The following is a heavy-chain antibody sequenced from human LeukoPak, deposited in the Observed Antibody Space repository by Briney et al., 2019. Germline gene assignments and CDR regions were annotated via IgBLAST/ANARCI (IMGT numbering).Heavy chain of an antibody. CDR2: LFYSGST. CDR1: GGSISSYY. CDR3: ATVAVIRGVTYFDY. J-gene: IGHJ4*02. D-gene: IGHD3-10*01. Sequence: SETLSLTCTVSGGSISSYYWSWIRQPPGKGLEWIAYLFYSGSTDYNPSLESRVTISVDTSKDQFSLKLRSVTAADTAVYYCATVAVIRGVTYFDYWGQGTLVTVSS. V-gene: IGHV4-59*01.